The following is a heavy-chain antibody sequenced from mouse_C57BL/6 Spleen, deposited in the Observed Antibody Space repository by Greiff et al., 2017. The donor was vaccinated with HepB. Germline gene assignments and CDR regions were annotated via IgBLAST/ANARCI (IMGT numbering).Heavy chain of an antibody. Sequence: QVQLKQPGAELVRPGSSVKLSCKASGYTFTSYWMHWVKQRPIQGLEWIGNIDPSDSETHYNQKFKDKATLTVDKSSSTAYMQLSSLTSEDSAVYYCARVDLYAMDYWGQGTSVTVSS. CDR3: ARVDLYAMDY. CDR1: GYTFTSYW. V-gene: IGHV1-52*01. CDR2: IDPSDSET. J-gene: IGHJ4*01.